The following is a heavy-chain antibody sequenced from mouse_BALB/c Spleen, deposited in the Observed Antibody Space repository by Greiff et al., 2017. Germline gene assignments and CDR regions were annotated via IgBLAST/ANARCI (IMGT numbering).Heavy chain of an antibody. V-gene: IGHV5-17*02. CDR3: ARESFAY. Sequence: EVQGVESGGGLVQPGGSRKLSCAASGFTFSSFGMHWVRQAPEKGLEWVAYISSGSRTIYYADTVQGRFTISRDNPKNTLFLQMTSLRSEDTAMYYCARESFAYWGQGTLVTVAA. CDR2: ISSGSRTI. CDR1: GFTFSSFG. J-gene: IGHJ3*01.